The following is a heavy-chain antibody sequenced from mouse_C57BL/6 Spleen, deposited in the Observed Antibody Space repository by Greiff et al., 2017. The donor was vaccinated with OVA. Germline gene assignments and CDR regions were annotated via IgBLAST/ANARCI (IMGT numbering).Heavy chain of an antibody. J-gene: IGHJ4*01. D-gene: IGHD1-1*01. CDR1: GFAFSGSW. CDR3: ARKGYYVYSDMDY. Sequence: VQLQQSGPELVKPGASVKLSCTASGFAFSGSWMNWVKQRPGKGLEWIGRIYPGDGDTNYNGKFKGKATLTADKSSSTAYMQLSSLTSEDSAVYFCARKGYYVYSDMDYWGQGTTVTVSS. CDR2: IYPGDGDT. V-gene: IGHV1-82*01.